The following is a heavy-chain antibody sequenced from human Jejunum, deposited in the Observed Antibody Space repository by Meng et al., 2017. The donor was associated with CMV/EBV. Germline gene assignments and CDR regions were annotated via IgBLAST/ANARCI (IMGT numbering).Heavy chain of an antibody. V-gene: IGHV3-7*01. CDR1: GFTFSRSW. Sequence: SCAASGFTFSRSWMNWVRQAPGKGLEWLANIKEDGNEKSYVDSVEGRFTISRDNAKNSLYLLMNSLRVEDTAVYYCARVGEYSPKDWGQGTLVTVSS. D-gene: IGHD2/OR15-2a*01. CDR3: ARVGEYSPKD. CDR2: IKEDGNEK. J-gene: IGHJ4*02.